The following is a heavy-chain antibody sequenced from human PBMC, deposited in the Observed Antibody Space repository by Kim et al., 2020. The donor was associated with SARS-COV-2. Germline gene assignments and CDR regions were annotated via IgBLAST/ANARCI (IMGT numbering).Heavy chain of an antibody. V-gene: IGHV4-61*02. CDR1: GGSFSSDTYY. J-gene: IGHJ3*02. D-gene: IGHD5-18*01. Sequence: SETLSLTCSVSGGSFSSDTYYWSWIRQPAGKGLEWIGRIYNTGSTNYNPSLKSRVTISVDTSKNQFSLNLTSVTAADTAVYYCARGPQLWNNAFDIWGQGTMVTVSS. CDR3: ARGPQLWNNAFDI. CDR2: IYNTGST.